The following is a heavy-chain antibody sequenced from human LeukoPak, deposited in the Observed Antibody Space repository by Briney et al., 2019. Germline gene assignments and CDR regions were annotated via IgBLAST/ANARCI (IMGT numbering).Heavy chain of an antibody. J-gene: IGHJ3*02. Sequence: PGGSLRLSCAASGFTFSDYYMSWIRQAPGKGLEWVSYISSSSSYIYYADSVKGRFTISRDNAKNSLYLQMNSLRAEDTAVYYCARNMGRGGMGPYGSDSFEAFDIWGQGTMVTVSS. D-gene: IGHD3-10*01. V-gene: IGHV3-11*06. CDR1: GFTFSDYY. CDR2: ISSSSSYI. CDR3: ARNMGRGGMGPYGSDSFEAFDI.